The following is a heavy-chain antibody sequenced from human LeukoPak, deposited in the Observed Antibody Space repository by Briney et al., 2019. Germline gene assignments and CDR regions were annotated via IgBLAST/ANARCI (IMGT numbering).Heavy chain of an antibody. CDR1: GFTFNSYA. J-gene: IGHJ4*02. V-gene: IGHV3-23*01. CDR3: AKDLEVDDNTKRSFDY. D-gene: IGHD2/OR15-2a*01. CDR2: ISGSGYST. Sequence: GRSLRLSCAASGFTFNSYAMSWVRQAPGKGLEWVSIISGSGYSTYYADSVKGRFTISRDNSKNTLYLQLNSLRAEDTAMYYCAKDLEVDDNTKRSFDYWGQGTLVTVSS.